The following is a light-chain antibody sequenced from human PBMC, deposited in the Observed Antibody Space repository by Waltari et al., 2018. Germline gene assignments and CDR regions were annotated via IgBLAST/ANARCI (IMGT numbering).Light chain of an antibody. CDR3: SAYTSRGTLK. Sequence: QSALTQPASVSGSPGQSITISCTGTSDDIGAYSYVTWYHQRPGKVPKLIIYDLTERPSGVPNRFSGSKSGSTASLTVSGLQAEDEGLFYCSAYTSRGTLKFGGGTRVTVL. CDR2: DLT. V-gene: IGLV2-14*03. CDR1: SDDIGAYSY. J-gene: IGLJ2*01.